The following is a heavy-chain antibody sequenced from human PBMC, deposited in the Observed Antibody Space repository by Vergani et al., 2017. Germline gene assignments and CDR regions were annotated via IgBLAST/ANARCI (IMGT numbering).Heavy chain of an antibody. CDR2: IYTSGST. J-gene: IGHJ3*02. D-gene: IGHD2-2*01. CDR3: AREGSSTSRAFDI. Sequence: QVQLQESGPGLVKPSQTLSLTCTVSGGSISSGSYYWSWIRQPAGKGLEWIGRIYTSGSTNYNPSLKSRVTISVDTSKNQFSLKLSSVTAADTAVYYCAREGSSTSRAFDIWGQGTMVTVSS. CDR1: GGSISSGSYY. V-gene: IGHV4-61*02.